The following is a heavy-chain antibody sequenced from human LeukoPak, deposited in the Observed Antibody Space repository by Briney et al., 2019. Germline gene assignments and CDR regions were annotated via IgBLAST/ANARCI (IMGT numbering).Heavy chain of an antibody. CDR3: ARGIVTKDYYFDY. Sequence: QPGGSLRLSCAASGFTFSSYSMNWVRQAPGKGLEWVSYISSSSSTIYYADSVKGRFTISRDNAKNSQYLQMNSLRAEDTAVYYCARGIVTKDYYFDYWGQGTLVTVSS. D-gene: IGHD3-22*01. CDR1: GFTFSSYS. V-gene: IGHV3-48*01. CDR2: ISSSSSTI. J-gene: IGHJ4*02.